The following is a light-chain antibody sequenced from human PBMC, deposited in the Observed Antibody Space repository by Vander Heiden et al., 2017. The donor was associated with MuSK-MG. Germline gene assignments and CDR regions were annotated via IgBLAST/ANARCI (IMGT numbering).Light chain of an antibody. V-gene: IGLV1-44*01. CDR1: SSNIGIDT. CDR3: AAWDDSLNALL. CDR2: STT. Sequence: QSVLPQPPSASGTPGQTVTISCSGSSSNIGIDTVNWYQHLPGTAPKLLIYSTTQRPSGVPDRFSGSKSGTSASLAISGLQSDDEAAYFCAAWDDSLNALLFGGGTKLTVL. J-gene: IGLJ2*01.